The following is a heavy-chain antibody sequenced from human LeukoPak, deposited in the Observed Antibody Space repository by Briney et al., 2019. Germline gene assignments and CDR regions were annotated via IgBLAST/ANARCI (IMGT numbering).Heavy chain of an antibody. CDR1: GFTFSSYA. Sequence: GGSLRLSCAASGFTFSSYAMSWVRQAPGKGLEWLSGISGSGNGTYYADSVKGRFTISRDNSKNMVYLQMNSLTVEDAATYYCAKRTMSAFDSWGQGTLLIVSS. CDR3: AKRTMSAFDS. CDR2: ISGSGNGT. V-gene: IGHV3-23*01. J-gene: IGHJ4*02. D-gene: IGHD5-24*01.